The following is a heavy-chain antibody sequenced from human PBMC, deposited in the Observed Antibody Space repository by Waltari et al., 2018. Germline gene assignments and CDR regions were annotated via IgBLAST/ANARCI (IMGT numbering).Heavy chain of an antibody. CDR2: MNPYSGNT. J-gene: IGHJ4*02. CDR1: GYTFTNYE. V-gene: IGHV1-8*02. Sequence: VQLVQSGAEVKKPGASVTVSCKASGYTFTNYEVNWVRQATGQGLEWVGRMNPYSGNTGYAPNFQDRVTITRDTSTSTAYLELNSLRSEDTAVYYCARAAFYYGGTAYFYYYQYWGQGTLVTVSS. CDR3: ARAAFYYGGTAYFYYYQY. D-gene: IGHD3-10*01.